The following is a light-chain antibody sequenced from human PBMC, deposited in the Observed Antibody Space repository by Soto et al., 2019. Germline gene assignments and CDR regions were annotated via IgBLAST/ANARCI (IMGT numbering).Light chain of an antibody. Sequence: EIVLTQSPVTLSLSPGERATLSCRASQRITNNFLAWFQQKPGLAPRLLIYGASSRASGIPDRFSGSESGTDFALTISRLEPEDFAVYYCQQYGRSPFTFGQGTKLQIK. CDR1: QRITNNF. J-gene: IGKJ2*01. CDR2: GAS. CDR3: QQYGRSPFT. V-gene: IGKV3-20*01.